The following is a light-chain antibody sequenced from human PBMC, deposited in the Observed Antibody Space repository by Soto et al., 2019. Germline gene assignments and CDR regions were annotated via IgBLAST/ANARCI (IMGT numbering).Light chain of an antibody. V-gene: IGKV3-11*01. CDR1: QGISPL. CDR3: QQRSYWPIT. J-gene: IGKJ5*01. CDR2: DAS. Sequence: VMTQSPATLSVSPGERATLSCRASQGISPLTFAWYQQKPGQAPRLLIYDASNRATGIPASFSGGGSGTDFTLTISSLEPEDFAVYYCQQRSYWPITFGQGTRLEIK.